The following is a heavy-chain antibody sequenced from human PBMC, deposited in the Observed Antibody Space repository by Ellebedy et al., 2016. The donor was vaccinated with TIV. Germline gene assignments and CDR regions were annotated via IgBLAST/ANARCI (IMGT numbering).Heavy chain of an antibody. CDR1: GFTVPNNY. V-gene: IGHV3-66*01. CDR2: PTSGGNT. D-gene: IGHD3-10*01. Sequence: GESLKISCAASGFTVPNNYMIWVRQAPGKGLEWVSLPTSGGNTDYADSVKGRFTISRDNSKNTVHLQMNSLRGEDTGIYYCAQLWFGVYYGTDVWGQGTTVIVS. CDR3: AQLWFGVYYGTDV. J-gene: IGHJ6*02.